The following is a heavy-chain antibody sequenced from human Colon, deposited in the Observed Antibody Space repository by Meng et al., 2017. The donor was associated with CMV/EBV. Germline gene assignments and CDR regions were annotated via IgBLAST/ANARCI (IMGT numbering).Heavy chain of an antibody. CDR1: GFTFSSYT. Sequence: SGFTFSSYTMNWVRQAPGKGLEWVSFITTSNSHIYYADSVKGRFTISRDNAKNSLYLQINSLRVEDTAVYYCARDTIAADGRGWFDTWGQGTLVTVSS. V-gene: IGHV3-21*01. CDR2: ITTSNSHI. D-gene: IGHD6-13*01. J-gene: IGHJ5*02. CDR3: ARDTIAADGRGWFDT.